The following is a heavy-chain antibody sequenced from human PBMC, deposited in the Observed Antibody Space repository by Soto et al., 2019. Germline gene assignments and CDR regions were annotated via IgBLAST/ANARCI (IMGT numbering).Heavy chain of an antibody. CDR2: ISSSGSST. Sequence: GSLRLSCAASGFTFSDYYMSWIRQAPGKGLEWVSYISSSGSSTYYADSVKGRFTISRDNSKNTLYLQMNSLRAEDTAVYYCAKEPVAGRRGYNWFDPWGQGTLVTVSS. CDR3: AKEPVAGRRGYNWFDP. J-gene: IGHJ5*02. CDR1: GFTFSDYY. V-gene: IGHV3-11*01. D-gene: IGHD6-19*01.